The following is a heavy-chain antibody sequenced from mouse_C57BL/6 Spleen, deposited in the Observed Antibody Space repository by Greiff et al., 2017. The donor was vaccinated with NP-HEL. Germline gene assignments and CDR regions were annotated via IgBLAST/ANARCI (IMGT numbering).Heavy chain of an antibody. CDR2: ISDGGSYT. V-gene: IGHV5-4*01. CDR1: GFTFSSYA. J-gene: IGHJ3*01. D-gene: IGHD1-1*01. Sequence: DVHLVESGGGLVKPGGSLKLSCAASGFTFSSYAMSWVRQTPEKRLEWVATISDGGSYTYYPDNVKGRFTISRDNAKNNLYLQMSHLKSEDTAMYYCARVTTVVGGFAYWGQGTLVTVSA. CDR3: ARVTTVVGGFAY.